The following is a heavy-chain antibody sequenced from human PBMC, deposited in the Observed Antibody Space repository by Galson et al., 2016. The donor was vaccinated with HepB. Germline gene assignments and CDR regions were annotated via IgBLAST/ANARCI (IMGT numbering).Heavy chain of an antibody. CDR2: IDPSDSYT. CDR1: GYSFTIYW. D-gene: IGHD2-2*03. Sequence: QSGAEVKKPGESLRISCKGSGYSFTIYWISWVRQMPGKGLEWMGRIDPSDSYTNYSPSFQGHVTISADKSISTAYLQWSSLKASDTAMYYCSGSVDIVVVPAAGGGALFDPWGQGTLVTVSS. CDR3: SGSVDIVVVPAAGGGALFDP. J-gene: IGHJ5*02. V-gene: IGHV5-10-1*01.